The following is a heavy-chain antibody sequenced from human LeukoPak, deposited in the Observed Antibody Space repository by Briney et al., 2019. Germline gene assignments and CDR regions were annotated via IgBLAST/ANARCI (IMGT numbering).Heavy chain of an antibody. CDR2: INPNSGGT. CDR3: ATDLLRYFDWLFPNDY. CDR1: GYTFTGYY. Sequence: GASVKVSCKASGYTFTGYYMHWVRQAPGQGLEWMGWINPNSGGTNYAQKFQGRVTMTRDTSISTAYMELSRLRSDDTAVYYCATDLLRYFDWLFPNDYWGQGTLVTVSS. J-gene: IGHJ4*02. V-gene: IGHV1-2*02. D-gene: IGHD3-9*01.